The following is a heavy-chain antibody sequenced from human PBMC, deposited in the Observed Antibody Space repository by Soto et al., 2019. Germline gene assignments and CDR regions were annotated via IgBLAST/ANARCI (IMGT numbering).Heavy chain of an antibody. D-gene: IGHD3-10*01. V-gene: IGHV3-48*03. Sequence: EVQLVESGGGLAQPGGSLRLSCAASGFTFNSYNMNWVRQAPGRGPEWISYISSSGGIDYADSVKGRFTVSRDNARKSLFLQMNSLRAEDTAVYYCATSLNSYGPGWDRPCDSWGQGTLVTVSS. J-gene: IGHJ4*02. CDR3: ATSLNSYGPGWDRPCDS. CDR1: GFTFNSYN. CDR2: ISSSGGI.